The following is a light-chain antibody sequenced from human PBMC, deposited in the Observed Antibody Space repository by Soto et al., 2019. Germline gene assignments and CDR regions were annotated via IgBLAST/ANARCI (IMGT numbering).Light chain of an antibody. CDR3: QQYKTYWS. V-gene: IGKV1-5*03. CDR2: KAS. Sequence: DSQMTQSPSTLSASVGDRVTITCRASQSISGWLAWYQQKPGKAPEVLIYKASSLESGVPSRFSGSGSGTEFTLTISSLQPDDFATYYCQQYKTYWSFGQGTKVEYK. CDR1: QSISGW. J-gene: IGKJ1*01.